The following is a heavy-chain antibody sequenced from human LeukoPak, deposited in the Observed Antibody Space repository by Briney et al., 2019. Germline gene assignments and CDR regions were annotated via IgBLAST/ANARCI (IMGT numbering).Heavy chain of an antibody. CDR2: IIPILGMA. D-gene: IGHD6-19*01. J-gene: IGHJ4*02. V-gene: IGHV1-69*04. CDR3: ARTPSSGQTTLDY. Sequence: SVKVSCKASGGTFSSYAISWVRQAPGQGLEWMGRIIPILGMANYAQKFQGRVTITADKSTSTAYMELSSLRSEDTAVYYCARTPSSGQTTLDYWGQGTLVTVSS. CDR1: GGTFSSYA.